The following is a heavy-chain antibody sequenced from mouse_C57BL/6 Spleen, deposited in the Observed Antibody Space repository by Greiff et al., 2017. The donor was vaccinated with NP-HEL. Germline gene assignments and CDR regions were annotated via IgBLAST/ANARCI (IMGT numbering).Heavy chain of an antibody. CDR1: GFTFSDYG. CDR3: AGGYYGSSYGYFDV. Sequence: EVMLVESGGGLVKPGGSLKLSCAASGFTFSDYGMHWVRQAPEKGLEWVAYISSGSSTIYYADTVKGRFTISRDNAKNTLFLQMTSLRSEDTAMYYCAGGYYGSSYGYFDVWGTGTTVTVSS. J-gene: IGHJ1*03. CDR2: ISSGSSTI. V-gene: IGHV5-17*01. D-gene: IGHD1-1*01.